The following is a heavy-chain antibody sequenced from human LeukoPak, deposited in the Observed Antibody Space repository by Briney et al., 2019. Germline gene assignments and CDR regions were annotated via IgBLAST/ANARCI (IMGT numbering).Heavy chain of an antibody. V-gene: IGHV3-74*01. CDR3: AVSTVVTKFDY. J-gene: IGHJ4*02. CDR2: ITNDGSST. Sequence: GGSLRLSCAASGLTFSSHWMHWVRQAPGKGLMWVSRITNDGSSTTYADSVKGRFTISRDNSKNTLYLQMNSLRAEDTAVYYCAVSTVVTKFDYWGQGTLVTVSS. CDR1: GLTFSSHW. D-gene: IGHD4-23*01.